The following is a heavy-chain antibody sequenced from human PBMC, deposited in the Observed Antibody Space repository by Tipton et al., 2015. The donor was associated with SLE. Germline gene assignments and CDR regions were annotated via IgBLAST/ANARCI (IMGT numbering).Heavy chain of an antibody. CDR2: IYYSGST. V-gene: IGHV4-61*08. Sequence: TLSLTCTVSNASINTGDFYWTWIRQPPGKGLEWIGYIYYSGSTAYNSSLKSRVTISVDTSTDQFSLNLSSVTAADTAVYFCVGAKVTTDRDSFDIWGPGTLVVVSS. J-gene: IGHJ3*02. CDR3: VGAKVTTDRDSFDI. CDR1: NASINTGDFY. D-gene: IGHD4/OR15-4a*01.